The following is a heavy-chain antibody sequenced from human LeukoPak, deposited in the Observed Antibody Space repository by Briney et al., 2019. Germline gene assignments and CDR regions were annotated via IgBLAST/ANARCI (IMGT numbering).Heavy chain of an antibody. CDR2: ISYSGST. CDR3: ARHRPYLNWFDP. D-gene: IGHD2/OR15-2a*01. J-gene: IGHJ5*02. V-gene: IGHV4-39*01. CDR1: GGTISSNSFY. Sequence: SETLSLTCTVSGGTISSNSFYWGWIRQPPGKGLEWIGSISYSGSTYYNPSLKSRVTISVDTSKNQFSLKLSSVTAADTAVYYCARHRPYLNWFDPWGQGTLVTVSS.